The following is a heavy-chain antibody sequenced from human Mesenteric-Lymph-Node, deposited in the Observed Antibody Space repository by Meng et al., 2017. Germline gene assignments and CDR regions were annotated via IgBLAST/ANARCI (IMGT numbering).Heavy chain of an antibody. D-gene: IGHD4-17*01. CDR1: GGSISSGGYS. J-gene: IGHJ4*02. V-gene: IGHV4-30-2*05. CDR2: IYYSGST. Sequence: QLQLQGPGSGLVKPSQTLSLTCAVSGGSISSGGYSWSWIRQPPGKGLEWIGYIYYSGSTYYNPSLKSRVTISVDTSKNQFSLKLSSVTAADTAVYYCARGPTTYFDYWGQGTLVTVSS. CDR3: ARGPTTYFDY.